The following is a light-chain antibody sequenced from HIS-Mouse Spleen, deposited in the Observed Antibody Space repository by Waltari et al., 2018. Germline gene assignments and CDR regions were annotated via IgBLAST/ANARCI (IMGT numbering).Light chain of an antibody. CDR3: QQRSNWPLT. Sequence: EIVLTQSPATLSLSPGERATLSCRASQSVSSYLAWYHQKPGQAPRHLIYDASNRATGIPARFSGSGSGTDFTLTISSLEPEDFAVYYCQQRSNWPLTFGGGTKVEIK. V-gene: IGKV3-11*01. J-gene: IGKJ4*01. CDR2: DAS. CDR1: QSVSSY.